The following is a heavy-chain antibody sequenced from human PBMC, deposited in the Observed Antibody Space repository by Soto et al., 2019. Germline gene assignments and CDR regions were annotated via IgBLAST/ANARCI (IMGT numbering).Heavy chain of an antibody. CDR2: VTGGGHTT. CDR1: GFTFSRYA. CDR3: ASSSGDLDVYGMDI. J-gene: IGHJ6*02. Sequence: GGSLRLSCAASGFTFSRYAMSWVRQAPGKGLEWVSTVTGGGHTTYNADSVSGRFTISRDNSKNTLYLQMNNLRAEDTAIYYCASSSGDLDVYGMDIWGPGTTARVSS. D-gene: IGHD3-10*01. V-gene: IGHV3-23*01.